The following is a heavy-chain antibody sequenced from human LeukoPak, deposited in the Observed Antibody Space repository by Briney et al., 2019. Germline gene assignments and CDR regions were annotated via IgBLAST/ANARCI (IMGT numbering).Heavy chain of an antibody. CDR1: GYTFTSYG. CDR3: VRDYQQQLYLYYFVY. D-gene: IGHD3-16*02. J-gene: IGHJ4*02. CDR2: ISAYNGNT. V-gene: IGHV1-18*01. Sequence: ASVKASCKASGYTFTSYGISWVRQAPGQGLEWMGWISAYNGNTNYAQKLQGRVTMTTDTSTSTAYMELRSLRSDDTAVYHCVRDYQQQLYLYYFVYWGQRTLVTVSS.